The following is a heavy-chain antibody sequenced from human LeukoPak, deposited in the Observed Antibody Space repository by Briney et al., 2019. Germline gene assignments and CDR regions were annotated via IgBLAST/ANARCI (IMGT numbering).Heavy chain of an antibody. Sequence: ASVKVSCKASGGTFSSYAISWVRPAPGQGLEWMGGIIPIFGTANYAQKFQGRVTITADESTSTAYMELSSLRSEDTAVYYCARGQYYDFWSGYGTHYGMDVWGQGTTVTVSS. CDR3: ARGQYYDFWSGYGTHYGMDV. J-gene: IGHJ6*02. D-gene: IGHD3-3*01. V-gene: IGHV1-69*13. CDR2: IIPIFGTA. CDR1: GGTFSSYA.